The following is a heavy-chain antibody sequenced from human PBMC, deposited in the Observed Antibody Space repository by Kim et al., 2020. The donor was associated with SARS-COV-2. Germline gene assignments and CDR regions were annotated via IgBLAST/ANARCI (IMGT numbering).Heavy chain of an antibody. D-gene: IGHD3-16*01. V-gene: IGHV3-23*01. Sequence: GGSLRLSCAASGFMFSTYGMSWVRQAPGKGLEWVSSITASGGRTDYVDSVRGRLSVSRDNSKNTLHLQMNSLRAEDTALYSCTKWDFTWGNSNHMDVLG. CDR3: TKWDFTWGNSNHMDV. J-gene: IGHJ6*03. CDR2: ITASGGRT. CDR1: GFMFSTYG.